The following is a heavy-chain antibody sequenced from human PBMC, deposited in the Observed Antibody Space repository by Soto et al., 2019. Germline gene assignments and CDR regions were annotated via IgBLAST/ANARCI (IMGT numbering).Heavy chain of an antibody. CDR1: GYTFTNHY. J-gene: IGHJ4*02. Sequence: ASVKVSCKASGYTFTNHYMHWVRQAPGQGLEWMGIMIPTGGSTSYAQKFQGRVTMTWDTSTSTVYMELSSLRSEDTAVYYCARGTITVMRSFDYWGQGTLVTVSS. CDR2: MIPTGGST. D-gene: IGHD3-10*01. V-gene: IGHV1-46*01. CDR3: ARGTITVMRSFDY.